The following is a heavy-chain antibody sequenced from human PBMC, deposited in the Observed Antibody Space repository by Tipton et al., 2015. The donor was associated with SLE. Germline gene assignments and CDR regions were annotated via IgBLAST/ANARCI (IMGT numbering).Heavy chain of an antibody. CDR1: GGSFSSHY. Sequence: TLSLTCTVSGGSFSSHYWSWIRQPPGKGLEWIGYIYYSGSTNYNPSLKSRVTISVDTSKNQFSLKLSSVTAADTAVYYCAKDRGYWGQGTLVTVSS. D-gene: IGHD3-10*01. V-gene: IGHV4-59*11. J-gene: IGHJ4*02. CDR3: AKDRGY. CDR2: IYYSGST.